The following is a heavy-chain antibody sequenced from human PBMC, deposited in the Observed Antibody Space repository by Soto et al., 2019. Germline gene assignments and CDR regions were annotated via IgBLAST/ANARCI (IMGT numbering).Heavy chain of an antibody. CDR1: GFTFNNYG. CDR3: AREPGIGSLVTTWVDP. D-gene: IGHD4-17*01. V-gene: IGHV3-33*01. J-gene: IGHJ5*02. Sequence: QVQLVESGGGVVQPGRSLRLSCAASGFTFNNYGMHWVRQAPGKGLEWVAIIYYDGSQKYYTDSVKGRFTISRNNSKNRLHLQMNSLRAEDTAVYYCAREPGIGSLVTTWVDPWGQGTLVTVSS. CDR2: IYYDGSQK.